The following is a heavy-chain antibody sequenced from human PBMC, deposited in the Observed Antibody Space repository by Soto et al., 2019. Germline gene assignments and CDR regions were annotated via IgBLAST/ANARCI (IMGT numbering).Heavy chain of an antibody. D-gene: IGHD3-22*01. Sequence: GGSLRLSCAASGFTFSSYDMNWVRQAPGKGLEWVAVISYGGSNTYFADSVKGRFTISSDKSKNTLYLQMNSLRTEDTAVYYCARDREVTMRSFDYWGQGTLVTVSS. CDR2: ISYGGSNT. J-gene: IGHJ4*02. CDR1: GFTFSSYD. CDR3: ARDREVTMRSFDY. V-gene: IGHV3-30-3*01.